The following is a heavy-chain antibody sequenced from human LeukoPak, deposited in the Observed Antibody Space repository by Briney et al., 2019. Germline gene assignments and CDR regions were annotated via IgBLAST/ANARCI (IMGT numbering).Heavy chain of an antibody. D-gene: IGHD3-10*01. Sequence: PSETLSLTCTVSGDSISSYYWSWIRQPPGKGLEWIGYIYYSGSTNYNPSLKSRVTISVDTSKNQLKLSSVTAADTAVYYCARLRVDYYGSGSYTDYWGQGTLVTVSS. CDR1: GDSISSYY. CDR2: IYYSGST. V-gene: IGHV4-59*08. CDR3: ARLRVDYYGSGSYTDY. J-gene: IGHJ4*02.